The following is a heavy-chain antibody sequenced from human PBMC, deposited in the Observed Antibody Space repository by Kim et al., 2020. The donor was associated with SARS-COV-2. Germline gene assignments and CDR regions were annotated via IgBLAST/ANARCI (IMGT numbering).Heavy chain of an antibody. D-gene: IGHD2-2*01. J-gene: IGHJ4*02. V-gene: IGHV1-3*01. Sequence: ASGKVSCKASGYTFTTYAMHWVRQAPGQRLEWMGWINAGNGNTKYSQKFQGRVTITRDTSASTAYMELSSLRSEYTAVYYCGRSSTTDYYFDYWGQGTLV. CDR2: INAGNGNT. CDR3: GRSSTTDYYFDY. CDR1: GYTFTTYA.